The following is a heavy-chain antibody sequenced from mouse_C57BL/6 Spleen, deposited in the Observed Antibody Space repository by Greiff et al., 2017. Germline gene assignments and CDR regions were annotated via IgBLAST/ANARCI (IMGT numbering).Heavy chain of an antibody. CDR1: GFTFSDYY. V-gene: IGHV5-16*01. Sequence: EVMLVESEGGLVQPGSSMKLSCTASGFTFSDYYMAWVRQVPEKGLEWVANINYDGSSTYYLDSLKSRFIISRDNAKNILYLQMSSLKSEDTATYYCARDRAYYSNYWYFDVWGTGTTVTVSS. CDR2: INYDGSST. D-gene: IGHD2-5*01. CDR3: ARDRAYYSNYWYFDV. J-gene: IGHJ1*03.